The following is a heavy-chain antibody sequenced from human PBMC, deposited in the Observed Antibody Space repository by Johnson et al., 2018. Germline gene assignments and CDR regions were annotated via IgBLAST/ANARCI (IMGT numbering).Heavy chain of an antibody. CDR2: IYYSGST. D-gene: IGHD1-26*01. CDR1: GGSISSYY. V-gene: IGHV4-59*01. Sequence: QVQLQESGPGLVKPSETLSLTCTVSGGSISSYYWSWIRQPPGKGLEWIGYIYYSGSTNYNPSLKSRVTISVDTSKNQFSLKLRSVTAADPAVYYCARVHSGTKVSAFDIWGQGTMVTVSS. J-gene: IGHJ3*02. CDR3: ARVHSGTKVSAFDI.